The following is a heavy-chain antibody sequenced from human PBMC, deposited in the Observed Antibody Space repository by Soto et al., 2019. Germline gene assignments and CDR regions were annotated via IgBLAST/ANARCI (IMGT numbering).Heavy chain of an antibody. V-gene: IGHV3-64D*06. Sequence: GSRRVAFPASGFCLRAHTLDWVRQTPGKGLEYVSAVGPDGGGAYYADSVGVRFTISRDNCKNTLSLQMSSLRPEDTAIYYCVNDLPISACCWGQGTLGTVSS. CDR3: VNDLPISACC. CDR1: GFCLRAHT. CDR2: VGPDGGGA. J-gene: IGHJ4*02. D-gene: IGHD2-15*01.